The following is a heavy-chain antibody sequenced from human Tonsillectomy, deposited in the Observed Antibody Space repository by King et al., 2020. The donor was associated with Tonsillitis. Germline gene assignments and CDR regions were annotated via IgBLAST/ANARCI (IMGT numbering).Heavy chain of an antibody. CDR3: ARFCTSCYHDYYYGMDV. J-gene: IGHJ6*02. CDR2: IIPIFGTA. Sequence: VQLVESGAEVKKPGSSVKVSCKASGGTFSSYAISWVRQAPGQGLEWMGGIIPIFGTANYAQKFQGRVTITADESTSTAYMELSSLRSEDTAVYYCARFCTSCYHDYYYGMDVWGQGTTVTVSS. CDR1: GGTFSSYA. D-gene: IGHD2-2*01. V-gene: IGHV1-69*01.